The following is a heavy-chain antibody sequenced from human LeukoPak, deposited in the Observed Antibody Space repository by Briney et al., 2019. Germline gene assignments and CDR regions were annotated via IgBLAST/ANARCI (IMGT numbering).Heavy chain of an antibody. CDR2: INHSGST. CDR3: ARILGGPLIYCSGGSCPLGFDY. CDR1: GGSFSGYY. V-gene: IGHV4-34*01. D-gene: IGHD2-15*01. J-gene: IGHJ4*02. Sequence: PSETLSLTCAVYGGSFSGYYWSWIRQPPGKGLEWIGEINHSGSTNYNPSLKSRVTMSVDTSKDQFSLKLSSVTAADTAVYYCARILGGPLIYCSGGSCPLGFDYWGQGTLVTVSS.